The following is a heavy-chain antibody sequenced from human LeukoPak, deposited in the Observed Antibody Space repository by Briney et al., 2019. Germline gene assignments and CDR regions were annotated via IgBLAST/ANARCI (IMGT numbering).Heavy chain of an antibody. CDR2: IYYSGST. CDR1: GGSISSYY. V-gene: IGHV4-59*08. CDR3: ARHQYYYGLYDY. Sequence: SETLSLTCTVSGGSISSYYWSWIRQPPGKGLEWIGYIYYSGSTNYNPSLKSRVTISVDTSKNQFSLKPSSVTAADTAVYYCARHQYYYGLYDYWGPGTLVTVSS. D-gene: IGHD3-10*01. J-gene: IGHJ4*02.